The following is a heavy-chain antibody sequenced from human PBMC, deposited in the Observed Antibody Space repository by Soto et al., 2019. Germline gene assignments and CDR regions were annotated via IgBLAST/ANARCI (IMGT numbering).Heavy chain of an antibody. V-gene: IGHV3-21*01. D-gene: IGHD1-26*01. CDR2: ISSSSSYI. J-gene: IGHJ6*02. CDR3: ARDDWWEAGDYYYYGMDV. CDR1: GFTFSSYS. Sequence: GGSLRLSCAASGFTFSSYSMNWVRQAPGKGLEWVSSISSSSSYIYYADSVKGRFTISRDNAKNSLYLQMNSLRAEDTAVYYCARDDWWEAGDYYYYGMDVWGQGTTVT.